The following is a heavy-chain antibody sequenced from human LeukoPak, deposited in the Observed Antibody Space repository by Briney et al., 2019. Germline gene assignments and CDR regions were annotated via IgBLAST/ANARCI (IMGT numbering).Heavy chain of an antibody. J-gene: IGHJ4*02. V-gene: IGHV3-30*04. CDR2: ISYDGSNK. CDR1: GFTFSSYA. Sequence: GGSLRLSCAASGFTFSSYAMHWVRQAPGKGLEWVAVISYDGSNKYYADSVKGRFTISRDNSKNTLYLQMNSLRAEDTAVYYCARDPRGALYYIDYWGQGTLVTVSS. D-gene: IGHD1-26*01. CDR3: ARDPRGALYYIDY.